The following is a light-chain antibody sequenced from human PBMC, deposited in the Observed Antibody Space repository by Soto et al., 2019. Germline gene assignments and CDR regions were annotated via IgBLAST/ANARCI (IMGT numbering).Light chain of an antibody. CDR1: SSNIGAGHD. V-gene: IGLV1-40*01. CDR2: GNT. J-gene: IGLJ3*02. Sequence: QSVLTQPPSVPGAPGQRITISCTGSSSNIGAGHDVHWYQQRPGTAPKLLIYGNTNRPSGVPDRFAASKSGTSASLAITGLQAEDEADYYCQSYDTSLSGWVFGGGTKLTVL. CDR3: QSYDTSLSGWV.